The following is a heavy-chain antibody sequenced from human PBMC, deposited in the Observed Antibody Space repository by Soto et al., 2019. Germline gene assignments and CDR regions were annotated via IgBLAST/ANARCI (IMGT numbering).Heavy chain of an antibody. D-gene: IGHD4-4*01. Sequence: QLQLQESGSGLVKPSQTLSLTCAVSGGSISSGGYAWSWIRQPPGKGLEWIGYIYHSGSTYYNPSLNSRVAIAVDRPKHQFSLKLSSVTAADTAVYYCARGMTTVTTLDSRGQGTLVSVSS. J-gene: IGHJ4*02. CDR3: ARGMTTVTTLDS. CDR2: IYHSGST. CDR1: GGSISSGGYA. V-gene: IGHV4-30-2*01.